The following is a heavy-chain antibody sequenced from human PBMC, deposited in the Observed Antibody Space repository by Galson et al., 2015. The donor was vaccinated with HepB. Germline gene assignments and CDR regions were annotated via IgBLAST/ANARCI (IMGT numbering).Heavy chain of an antibody. D-gene: IGHD2-2*01. CDR1: GGTFSSYA. CDR2: IIPIFGTA. J-gene: IGHJ6*02. Sequence: SVKVSCKASGGTFSSYAISWVRQAPGQGLEWMGGIIPIFGTANYAQKFQGRVTITADKSTSTAYMELSSLRSEDTAVYYCASQPEDIVVVPAAMAPHLDYYYGMDVWGQGTTVTVSS. CDR3: ASQPEDIVVVPAAMAPHLDYYYGMDV. V-gene: IGHV1-69*06.